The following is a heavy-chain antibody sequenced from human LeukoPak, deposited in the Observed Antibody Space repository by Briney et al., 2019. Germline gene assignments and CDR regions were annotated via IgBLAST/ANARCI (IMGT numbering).Heavy chain of an antibody. CDR1: GGSFSGYY. D-gene: IGHD4-17*01. CDR2: INHSGST. J-gene: IGHJ4*02. CDR3: ARGDYGGSGY. V-gene: IGHV4-34*01. Sequence: KPSETLSLTCAVYGGSFSGYYWSWIRQPPGKGLEWIGEINHSGSTNYNPSLKSRVTISVDTSKNQFSLKLSSVTAADTAAYYCARGDYGGSGYWGQGTLVTVSS.